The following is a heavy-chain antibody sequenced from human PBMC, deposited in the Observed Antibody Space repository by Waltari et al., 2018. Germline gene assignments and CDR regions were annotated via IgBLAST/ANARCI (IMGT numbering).Heavy chain of an antibody. V-gene: IGHV3-23*03. J-gene: IGHJ5*02. CDR3: AKDNPAIVVVVAATGIRFDP. D-gene: IGHD2-15*01. Sequence: EVQLLESGGGLVQPGGSLRLSCAASGFTFSSYAMSWVRQAPGKGLEWVSVIYSGGSTDYADSVKGRFTISRDNSKNTLYLQMNSLRAEDTAVYYCAKDNPAIVVVVAATGIRFDPWGQGTLVTVSS. CDR1: GFTFSSYA. CDR2: IYSGGST.